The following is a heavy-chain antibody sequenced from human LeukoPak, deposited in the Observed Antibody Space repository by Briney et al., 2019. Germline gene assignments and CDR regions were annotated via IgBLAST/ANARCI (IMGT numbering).Heavy chain of an antibody. CDR2: IWYDGSNK. D-gene: IGHD4-17*01. CDR3: ARPHDYGDYFLDY. V-gene: IGHV3-33*08. CDR1: GFTFGTYA. Sequence: GGSLRLSCSASGFTFGTYAMTWVRQAPGKGLEWVAVIWYDGSNKYYADSVKGRFTISRDNSKNTLYLQMNSLRAEDTAVYYCARPHDYGDYFLDYWGQGTLVTVSS. J-gene: IGHJ4*02.